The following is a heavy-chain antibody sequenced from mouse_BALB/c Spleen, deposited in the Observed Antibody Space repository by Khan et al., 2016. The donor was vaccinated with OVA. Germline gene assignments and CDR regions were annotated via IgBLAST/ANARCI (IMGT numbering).Heavy chain of an antibody. CDR2: INPDSSTI. CDR1: GFDFSGYW. V-gene: IGHV4-1*02. J-gene: IGHJ2*01. D-gene: IGHD1-1*01. Sequence: EVKLLESGGGLVQPGGSLKLSCAASGFDFSGYWMSWVRQAPGKGLEWIGEINPDSSTINYTPSLKDKFIISRDNAKNTLFLQMGKVRSEDSALYYFARLYYYGFFDCWGQGTTLTVSS. CDR3: ARLYYYGFFDC.